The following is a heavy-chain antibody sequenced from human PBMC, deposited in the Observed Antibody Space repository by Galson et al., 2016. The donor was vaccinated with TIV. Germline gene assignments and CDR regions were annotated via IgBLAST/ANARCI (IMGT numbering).Heavy chain of an antibody. CDR1: GVTFSSFA. CDR2: IIPIFRTT. CDR3: ARAPGYYDSSAYYPA. V-gene: IGHV1-69*13. Sequence: SVKVSCKASGVTFSSFAVTWVRQAPGQGLEWMGRIIPIFRTTKYAQKFQGRVTITADESTSTAYMELSSLTSEDTAVYYCARAPGYYDSSAYYPAWGQGTLVTVSS. D-gene: IGHD3-22*01. J-gene: IGHJ4*02.